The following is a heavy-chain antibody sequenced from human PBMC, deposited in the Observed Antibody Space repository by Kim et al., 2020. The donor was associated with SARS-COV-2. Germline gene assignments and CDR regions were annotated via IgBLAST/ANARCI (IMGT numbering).Heavy chain of an antibody. V-gene: IGHV4-30-2*04. Sequence: YNPSLKSRVTISVDKSKTQFSLKLSSMTAADTAVYYCTTVRSSGKVTICYLGQGTLVTVSS. J-gene: IGHJ4*02. CDR3: TTVRSSGKVTICY. D-gene: IGHD6-19*01.